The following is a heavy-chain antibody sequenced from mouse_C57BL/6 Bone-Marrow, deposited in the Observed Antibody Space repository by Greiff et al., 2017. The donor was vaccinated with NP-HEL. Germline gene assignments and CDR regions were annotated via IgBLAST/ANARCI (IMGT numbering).Heavy chain of an antibody. CDR3: PLGNAMDY. Sequence: QVQLKESGAELVRPGTSVKVSCKASGYAFTNYLIEWVKQRPGQGLEWIGVINPGSGGANYNEKFKGKATLTADKSSSTAYMQLSSLTSEDSAVYQFPLGNAMDYWGQGTSITVSS. CDR1: GYAFTNYL. CDR2: INPGSGGA. V-gene: IGHV1-54*01. J-gene: IGHJ4*01. D-gene: IGHD2-10*02.